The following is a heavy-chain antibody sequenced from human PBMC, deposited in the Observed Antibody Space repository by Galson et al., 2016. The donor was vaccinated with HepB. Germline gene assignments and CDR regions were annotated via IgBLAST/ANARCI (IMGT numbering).Heavy chain of an antibody. V-gene: IGHV4-59*02. CDR2: IYYGGST. CDR1: GASVSAYH. Sequence: SETLSLTCTVSGASVSAYHWSWIRQPPGKGLEWNGYIYYGGSTINNPSLKGRVTISVDTSRNQVSLSLNSVTAAATAVYYCSTGGQTYWYFGLWGRGALVT. J-gene: IGHJ2*01. CDR3: STGGQTYWYFGL.